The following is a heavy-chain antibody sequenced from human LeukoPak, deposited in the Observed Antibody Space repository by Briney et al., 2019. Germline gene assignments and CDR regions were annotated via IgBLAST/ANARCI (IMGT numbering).Heavy chain of an antibody. V-gene: IGHV1-2*02. CDR1: GYTFTGYY. CDR3: ARDERFCNGDNHYPDLGY. Sequence: ASVKVSCKASGYTFTGYYLFWVRQAPGEGLEWMGWINPNTGDTRYGQKFQGRVTLTRDTSVRTTYMELSSLRSDDTAVYYCARDERFCNGDNHYPDLGYWGQGTLVTVSS. J-gene: IGHJ4*02. D-gene: IGHD2-15*01. CDR2: INPNTGDT.